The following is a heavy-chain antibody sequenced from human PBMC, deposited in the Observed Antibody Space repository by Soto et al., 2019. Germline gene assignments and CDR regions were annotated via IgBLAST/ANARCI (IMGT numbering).Heavy chain of an antibody. CDR3: ARLVWGLVSY. J-gene: IGHJ4*02. CDR2: IYYSGST. D-gene: IGHD3-16*01. CDR1: GGSISSSSYY. V-gene: IGHV4-39*01. Sequence: QLQLQESGPGLVKPSETLSLTCTVSGGSISSSSYYWGWIRQPPGKGLEWIGNIYYSGSTYSNPSLKTRVTISVDTSKNQFSLKLTSVTAADTAVYYCARLVWGLVSYWGQGTLVTVSS.